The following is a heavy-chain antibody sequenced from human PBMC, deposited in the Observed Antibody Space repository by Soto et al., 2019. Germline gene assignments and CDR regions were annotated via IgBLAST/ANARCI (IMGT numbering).Heavy chain of an antibody. V-gene: IGHV1-2*02. Sequence: ASVKVSCKASGYTFTGYYMHWVRQAPGQGLEWMGWINPNSGGTNYAQKFQGRVTMTRDTSISTAYMELSRLRSDDTAVYYCARDRYDYVWGSYRLAAGYWGQGTLVTVSS. D-gene: IGHD3-16*02. CDR3: ARDRYDYVWGSYRLAAGY. CDR1: GYTFTGYY. J-gene: IGHJ4*02. CDR2: INPNSGGT.